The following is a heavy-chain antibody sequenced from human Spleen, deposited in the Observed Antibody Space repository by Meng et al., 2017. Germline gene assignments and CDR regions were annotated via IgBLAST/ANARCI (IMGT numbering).Heavy chain of an antibody. Sequence: QVQLQGSGPGLVKPSQTLSLTCTVSGGSIGSGDYYWSWIRQPPGRGLEWIGYIYYSGSTYYNPSLRSRVTISVDTSKNQFSLILTSVTAADTAVYFCARVETATTNPYFDYWGQGTLVTVSS. V-gene: IGHV4-30-4*01. CDR1: GGSIGSGDYY. CDR3: ARVETATTNPYFDY. J-gene: IGHJ4*02. CDR2: IYYSGST. D-gene: IGHD5-24*01.